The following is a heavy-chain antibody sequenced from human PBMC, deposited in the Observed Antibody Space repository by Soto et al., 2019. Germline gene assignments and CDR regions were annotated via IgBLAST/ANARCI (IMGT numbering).Heavy chain of an antibody. V-gene: IGHV3-11*01. CDR1: FSDYY. D-gene: IGHD6-13*01. J-gene: IGHJ4*02. CDR2: ISSSGSTI. CDR3: ARRAAAGRNFDY. Sequence: FSDYYMSWIRQAPGKGLEWVSYISSSGSTIYYADSVKGRFTISRDNAKNSLYLQMNSPRAEDTAVYYCARRAAAGRNFDYWGQGTLVTVSS.